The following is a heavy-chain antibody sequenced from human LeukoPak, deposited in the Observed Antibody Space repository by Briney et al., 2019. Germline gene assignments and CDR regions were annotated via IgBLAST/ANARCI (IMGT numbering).Heavy chain of an antibody. V-gene: IGHV3-30*02. J-gene: IGHJ5*02. CDR3: VSSWYENNWFDP. CDR1: GFTFSSYG. CDR2: IRYDGSNK. Sequence: GGSLRLSCAASGFTFSSYGMHWVRQAPGKGLEWVAFIRYDGSNKYYADSVKGRFTISGDNSKNTLYLQMNSLRAEDTAVYYCVSSWYENNWFDPWGQGTLVTVSS. D-gene: IGHD6-13*01.